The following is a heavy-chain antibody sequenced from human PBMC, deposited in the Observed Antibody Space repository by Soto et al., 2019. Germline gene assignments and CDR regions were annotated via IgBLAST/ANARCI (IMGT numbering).Heavy chain of an antibody. J-gene: IGHJ5*02. CDR3: ARAMDIAMTSKDNWIDP. CDR1: GFTFSSYY. D-gene: IGHD2-2*03. V-gene: IGHV3-33*01. Sequence: QVQLVESGGGVVQPGTSLRLSCAASGFTFSSYYMHWVRQAPGKGLGWVAVIWYDGTNKNYADSVKGRFTISRDNSKNTLYLQVNDLRTEDAAVYYCARAMDIAMTSKDNWIDPLGQGTLVTVSS. CDR2: IWYDGTNK.